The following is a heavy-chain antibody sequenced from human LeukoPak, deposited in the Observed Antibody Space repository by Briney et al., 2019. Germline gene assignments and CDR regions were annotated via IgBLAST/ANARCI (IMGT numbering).Heavy chain of an antibody. Sequence: PGGSLRLSCAASGFTFSSYWMHWVRQAPGKGLVWVSRINTDGSSTSYADSVKGRFTISRDNTKNTLYLQMNSLRAEDTAVYYCARAEGIEEWELIDYWGQGTLVTVSS. CDR3: ARAEGIEEWELIDY. CDR1: GFTFSSYW. CDR2: INTDGSST. V-gene: IGHV3-74*01. D-gene: IGHD1-26*01. J-gene: IGHJ4*02.